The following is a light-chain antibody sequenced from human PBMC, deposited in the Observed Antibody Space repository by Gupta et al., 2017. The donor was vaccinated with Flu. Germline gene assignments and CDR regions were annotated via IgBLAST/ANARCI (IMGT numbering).Light chain of an antibody. V-gene: IGLV1-51*02. CDR1: SSNIGDKY. J-gene: IGLJ3*02. CDR2: EDN. Sequence: QSVLTQPPSVSAAPGQQVTISCPGSSSNIGDKYLSWYKKVPGTAPKLLIYEDNKRPSGIPDRFSGSKSGTSATLGITGLQTGDEAEYYCGTWDSSLSAAVFGGGTKLTVL. CDR3: GTWDSSLSAAV.